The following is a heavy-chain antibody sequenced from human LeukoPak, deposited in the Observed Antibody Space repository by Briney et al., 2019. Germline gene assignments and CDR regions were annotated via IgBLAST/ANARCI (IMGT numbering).Heavy chain of an antibody. CDR3: ARSHHNSGSYYFDY. CDR1: GGSFSSGGYS. Sequence: PSETLSLTCAVYGGSFSSGGYSWSWIRQPPGKGLEWIGYIYHSGSTYYNPSLKSRVTISVDRSKNQFSLKLSSVTAADTAVYYCARSHHNSGSYYFDYWGQGTLVTVSS. CDR2: IYHSGST. D-gene: IGHD1-26*01. V-gene: IGHV4-30-2*01. J-gene: IGHJ4*02.